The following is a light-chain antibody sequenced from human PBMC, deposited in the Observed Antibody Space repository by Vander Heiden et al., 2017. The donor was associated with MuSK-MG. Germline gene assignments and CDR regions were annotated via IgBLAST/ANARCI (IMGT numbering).Light chain of an antibody. CDR2: SAS. CDR3: QQRNSFPRT. CDR1: QSISVF. V-gene: IGKV1-39*01. J-gene: IGKJ4*01. Sequence: DIQLTQSPSSLSASVGDRVTLTCRASQSISVFVNWFQLKPGKAPKLLIYSASNLQSGVPSRFSGSGSGTDFTLTISSLQPEDFATYYCQQRNSFPRTFGGGTKVDSK.